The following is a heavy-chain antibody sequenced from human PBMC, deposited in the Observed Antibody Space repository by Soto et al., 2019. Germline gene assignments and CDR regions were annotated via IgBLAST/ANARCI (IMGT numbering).Heavy chain of an antibody. V-gene: IGHV1-24*01. CDR2: FDPEDGET. D-gene: IGHD2-8*01. CDR3: ATNGGMAGEPYWYFDL. CDR1: GYTLTELS. J-gene: IGHJ2*01. Sequence: GASVKVSCKVSGYTLTELSMHWVRQAPGKGLERMGGFDPEDGETIYAQKFQGRVTMTEDTSTDTAYMELSSLRSEDTAVYYCATNGGMAGEPYWYFDLWGRGTLVTVSS.